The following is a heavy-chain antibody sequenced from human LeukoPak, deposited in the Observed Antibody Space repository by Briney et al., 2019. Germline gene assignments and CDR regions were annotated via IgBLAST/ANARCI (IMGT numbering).Heavy chain of an antibody. CDR2: ISGSGSST. CDR3: AKENYDFWSGYPDDAFDI. Sequence: GGSLRLSCAASGFTFSSYWMNWVRQAPGKGLEWVSGISGSGSSTYYADSVKGRFTISRDNSKNTLFLQMNSLRAEDTAVYYCAKENYDFWSGYPDDAFDIWGQGTMVTVSS. J-gene: IGHJ3*02. CDR1: GFTFSSYW. D-gene: IGHD3-3*01. V-gene: IGHV3-23*01.